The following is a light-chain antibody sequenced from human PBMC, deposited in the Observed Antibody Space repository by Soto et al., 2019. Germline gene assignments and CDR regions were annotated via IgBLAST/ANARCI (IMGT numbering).Light chain of an antibody. CDR2: GTS. CDR1: QTIGRTY. Sequence: EIVLTQSPGTLSLSPGETATLSCRASQTIGRTYLAWYQQKPGQAPRLLIFGTSSRATGIPDRFTASGSGTDFTLTISSLQSEDFAVYFCQQYNEWPPLTFGGGTKVDI. J-gene: IGKJ4*01. V-gene: IGKV3-20*01. CDR3: QQYNEWPPLT.